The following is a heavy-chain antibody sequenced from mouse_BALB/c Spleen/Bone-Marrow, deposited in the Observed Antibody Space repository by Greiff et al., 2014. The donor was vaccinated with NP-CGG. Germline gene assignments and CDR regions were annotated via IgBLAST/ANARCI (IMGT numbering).Heavy chain of an antibody. CDR1: GFSFSSYG. CDR2: ISSGGSNT. J-gene: IGHJ4*01. V-gene: IGHV5-6*01. CDR3: AIHQRYYAIDY. Sequence: EVHLEESGGDLVKPGGSLKLSCAASGFSFSSYGMSWGSQTPDKGLDWVATISSGGSNTYYPDSVKGRFTISRDNAKNTLYLQMSSLKSEDTAMYYCAIHQRYYAIDYWGQGTSVTVSS.